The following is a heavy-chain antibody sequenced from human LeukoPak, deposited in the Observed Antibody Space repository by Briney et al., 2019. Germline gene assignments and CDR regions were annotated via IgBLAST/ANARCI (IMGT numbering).Heavy chain of an antibody. V-gene: IGHV4-39*07. CDR2: IYYSGST. Sequence: RSETLSLTCTVSGGSISSSSYYWGWIRQPPGKGLEWIGSIYYSGSTYYNPSLKSRVSISVDTSKNQFSLKLSSVTAADTAVYYCAREDPQTTVPEGMDVWGQGTTVTVSS. D-gene: IGHD4-17*01. CDR1: GGSISSSSYY. J-gene: IGHJ6*02. CDR3: AREDPQTTVPEGMDV.